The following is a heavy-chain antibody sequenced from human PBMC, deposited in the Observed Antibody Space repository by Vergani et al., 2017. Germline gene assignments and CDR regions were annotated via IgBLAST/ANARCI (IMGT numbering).Heavy chain of an antibody. CDR3: ANVPAAIPRTVYYYGMDV. CDR1: GFTFSSYG. Sequence: QVQLVESGGGVVQPGGSLRLSCAASGFTFSSYGMHWVRQAPGKGLEWVAFIRYDGSNKYYADSVKGRCTISRDNSKNTLYLQMNSLRAEDTAVYYCANVPAAIPRTVYYYGMDVWGQGTTVTVSS. V-gene: IGHV3-30*02. D-gene: IGHD2-2*01. J-gene: IGHJ6*02. CDR2: IRYDGSNK.